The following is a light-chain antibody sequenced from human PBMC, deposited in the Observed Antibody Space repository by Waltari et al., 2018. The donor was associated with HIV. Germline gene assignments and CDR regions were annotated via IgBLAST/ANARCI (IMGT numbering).Light chain of an antibody. CDR1: QSVLYSSNNKNY. Sequence: DIVMTQSPDSLAVSLGERATINCKSSQSVLYSSNNKNYLAWYQQKPGQPPKLLIYWASIRESVVPYRFSGSGSVTDFTLTTSSLQAEDVAVYYCQQYYSTPPYSFGQGTKLEIK. V-gene: IGKV4-1*01. CDR2: WAS. J-gene: IGKJ2*03. CDR3: QQYYSTPPYS.